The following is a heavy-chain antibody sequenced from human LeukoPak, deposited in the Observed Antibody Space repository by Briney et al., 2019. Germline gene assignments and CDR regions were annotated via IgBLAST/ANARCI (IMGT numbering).Heavy chain of an antibody. V-gene: IGHV4-34*01. Sequence: PSETLSLTCSVYAGSFSGYYWSWLRQPPGQGLEWIGEINHSGSTNYNPSLKSLVTISVDTSKNQFSLKLSSVTAADTAVYYCERSNDDFWSGYTPLGYWGQGTLVTVSS. CDR2: INHSGST. CDR1: AGSFSGYY. CDR3: ERSNDDFWSGYTPLGY. J-gene: IGHJ4*02. D-gene: IGHD3-3*01.